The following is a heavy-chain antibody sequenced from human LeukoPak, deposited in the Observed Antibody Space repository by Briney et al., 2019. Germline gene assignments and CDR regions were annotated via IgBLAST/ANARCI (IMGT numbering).Heavy chain of an antibody. D-gene: IGHD3-22*01. J-gene: IGHJ4*02. V-gene: IGHV4-31*03. CDR1: GGSISSGGYY. CDR3: ASVMVYDSSGYYKYHFDY. Sequence: ASQTLSLTCTVSGGSISSGGYYWSWIRQHPGKGLEGIGYIYYSGSTYYNPSLKSRVTISVDTSKNQFSLKLSSVTAADTAVYYCASVMVYDSSGYYKYHFDYWGQGTLVTVSS. CDR2: IYYSGST.